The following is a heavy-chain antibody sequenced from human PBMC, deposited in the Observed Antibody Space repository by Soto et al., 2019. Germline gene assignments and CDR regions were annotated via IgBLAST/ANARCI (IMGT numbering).Heavy chain of an antibody. V-gene: IGHV3-30*18. Sequence: QVQLVESGGGVVQPGRSLRLPCAASGFTFITYGMHWVRQAPGKGLEWITFISSDENNIYYADSVKGRVTISRDNSKNTLYLQVNSLRTEDTAVYYCAKGRNWNYAVFDSWGQGTLVTVSS. CDR2: ISSDENNI. J-gene: IGHJ4*02. D-gene: IGHD1-7*01. CDR1: GFTFITYG. CDR3: AKGRNWNYAVFDS.